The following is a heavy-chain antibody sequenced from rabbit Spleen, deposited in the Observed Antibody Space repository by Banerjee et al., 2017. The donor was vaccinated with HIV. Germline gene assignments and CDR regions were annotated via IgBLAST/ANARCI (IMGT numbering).Heavy chain of an antibody. CDR2: IGAGSGTT. CDR1: GFDFSTYG. Sequence: ELVESGGGLVQPGESLKLSCKASGFDFSTYGVSWVRQAPGKGLEWIGCIGAGSGTTYYASWAKGRFTISKTSSTTVTLQVTSLTAADTATYFCAGIIGGGNYWMTRLDLWGQGTLVTVS. CDR3: AGIIGGGNYWMTRLDL. D-gene: IGHD8-1*01. V-gene: IGHV1S45*01. J-gene: IGHJ3*01.